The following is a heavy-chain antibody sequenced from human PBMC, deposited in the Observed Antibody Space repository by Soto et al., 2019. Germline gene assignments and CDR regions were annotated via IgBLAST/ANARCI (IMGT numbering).Heavy chain of an antibody. D-gene: IGHD4-4*01. CDR1: GFKFSNYA. CDR2: ISATGGGT. CDR3: AKDSGAGSNSSFDFDF. Sequence: PGGSLRLSCAASGFKFSNYAMSWVRQAPGKGLEWVSLISATGGGTYYADSVKGRFTISRDNSHNTLYLQVHSLTADDTAVYYCAKDSGAGSNSSFDFDFWGQGTQVTVSS. J-gene: IGHJ5*01. V-gene: IGHV3-23*01.